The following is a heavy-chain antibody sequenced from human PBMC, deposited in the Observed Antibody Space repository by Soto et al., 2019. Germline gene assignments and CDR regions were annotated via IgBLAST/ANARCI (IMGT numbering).Heavy chain of an antibody. J-gene: IGHJ4*02. CDR1: GFTFTSYA. D-gene: IGHD2-15*01. Sequence: GGSLRLSCAASGFTFTSYAMSWVRQAPGKGLEWVSTISGSGGSTYYADSVKGRLTISRDNSKNTLYLQMNSLRVEDTAVYYCAKVSRYCSGGSCFGGYFDYWGQGTLVTVSS. CDR3: AKVSRYCSGGSCFGGYFDY. V-gene: IGHV3-23*01. CDR2: ISGSGGST.